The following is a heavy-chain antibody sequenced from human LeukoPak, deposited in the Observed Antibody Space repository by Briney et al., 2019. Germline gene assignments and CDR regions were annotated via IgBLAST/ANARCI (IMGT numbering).Heavy chain of an antibody. V-gene: IGHV3-23*05. D-gene: IGHD3/OR15-3a*01. CDR2: IYTNGNT. CDR3: AHLVWEYVGGLDV. CDR1: GFIFRNYG. Sequence: PGGSLRLSCAASGFIFRNYGMNWVRQAPGKGLEWVSGIYTNGNTRYADSVRGRFTISRDNSKNTLYLQMHSLRVDDTAVYYCAHLVWEYVGGLDVWGQGTTVTVSS. J-gene: IGHJ6*02.